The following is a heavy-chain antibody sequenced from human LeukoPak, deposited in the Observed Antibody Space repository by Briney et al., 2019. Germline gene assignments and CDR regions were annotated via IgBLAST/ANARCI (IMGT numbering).Heavy chain of an antibody. CDR1: GYTFTSYD. CDR3: VRRDFWSGYSDY. D-gene: IGHD3-3*01. CDR2: MNPNRGNT. Sequence: GASVKVSCKASGYTFTSYDINWVRQAPGQGLEWMGWMNPNRGNTGYAQKFQGRDTITKNTSIITAYMHPSGLISEDTTVYSCVRRDFWSGYSDYWGQGTLVTVSS. V-gene: IGHV1-8*03. J-gene: IGHJ4*02.